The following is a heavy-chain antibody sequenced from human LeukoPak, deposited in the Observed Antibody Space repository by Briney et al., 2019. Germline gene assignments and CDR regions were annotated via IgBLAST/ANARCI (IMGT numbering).Heavy chain of an antibody. CDR2: ISWDGGST. D-gene: IGHD6-13*01. J-gene: IGHJ6*03. CDR3: AKDGSEQQLVGHYYCYMDV. Sequence: GGSLRLSCAASGFTFDDYAMHWVRQAPGKGLEWVSLISWDGGSTYYADSVKGRFTISRDNSKNSLYLQMNSLRAEDTALYYCAKDGSEQQLVGHYYCYMDVWGKGTTVTVSS. V-gene: IGHV3-43D*03. CDR1: GFTFDDYA.